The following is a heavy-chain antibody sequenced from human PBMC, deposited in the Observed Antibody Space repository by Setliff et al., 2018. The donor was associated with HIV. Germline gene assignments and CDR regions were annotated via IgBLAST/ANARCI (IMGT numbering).Heavy chain of an antibody. D-gene: IGHD1-26*01. J-gene: IGHJ4*02. CDR1: GGSISSQY. Sequence: PSETLSLTCTVSGGSISSQYWSWIRQTPGKGLESIGYVYNSGGTDYNPSLKSRVTISVDTSKNQFSLKLSSLTAADTAVYYCARYRRDDYYLTAYFDYWGQGTLVTVSS. CDR3: ARYRRDDYYLTAYFDY. CDR2: VYNSGGT. V-gene: IGHV4-59*08.